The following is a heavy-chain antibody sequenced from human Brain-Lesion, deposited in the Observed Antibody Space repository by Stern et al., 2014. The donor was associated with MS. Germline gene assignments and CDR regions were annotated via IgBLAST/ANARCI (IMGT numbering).Heavy chain of an antibody. J-gene: IGHJ4*02. Sequence: VHLVESGPGLVKPSGTLSLTCAVSGGSISSSNWWSWVRQSPGKGLEWIGESDHSGSTIYNPSLKSRVPVSVDKPKNRFSLTLRSVTAADTAVYFCARFPASRPHVFDSWGQGTLVTVSS. V-gene: IGHV4-4*02. CDR3: ARFPASRPHVFDS. CDR2: SDHSGST. D-gene: IGHD6-13*01. CDR1: GGSISSSNW.